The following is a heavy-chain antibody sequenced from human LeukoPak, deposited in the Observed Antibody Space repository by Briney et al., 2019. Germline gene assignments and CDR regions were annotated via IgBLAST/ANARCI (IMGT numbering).Heavy chain of an antibody. CDR1: GFTFTGYY. D-gene: IGHD3-10*01. V-gene: IGHV1-2*02. Sequence: GASVKVSCKASGFTFTGYYMHWVRQAPGQGLEWMGWINPNNGGTNYAQKFQGRVTMTRDTSITTAYMELTSLRSDDTAVYYCARDLFYSVSGTYYNVGRVFNYWGQGTLATVSS. CDR3: ARDLFYSVSGTYYNVGRVFNY. CDR2: INPNNGGT. J-gene: IGHJ4*02.